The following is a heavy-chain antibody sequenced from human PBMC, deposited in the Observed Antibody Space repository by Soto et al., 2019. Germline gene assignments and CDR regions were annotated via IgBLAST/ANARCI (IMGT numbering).Heavy chain of an antibody. Sequence: PSETLSLTCTVSGASIRSTDCYWSRIRQAPGKGLEWIGYVYETGSSNYNPTLMSPLTISVSTSKNQFSLKLTSATAAEMAVCYWVTKAREGAVAPHCFDGWGQGTQVTVSS. V-gene: IGHV4-30-4*01. D-gene: IGHD2-21*02. CDR1: GASIRSTDCY. CDR2: VYETGSS. CDR3: VTKAREGAVAPHCFDG. J-gene: IGHJ5*02.